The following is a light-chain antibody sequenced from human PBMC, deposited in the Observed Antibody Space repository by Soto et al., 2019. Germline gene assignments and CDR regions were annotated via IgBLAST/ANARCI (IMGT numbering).Light chain of an antibody. J-gene: IGKJ1*01. CDR2: ETS. CDR1: RSLTRW. V-gene: IGKV1-5*03. CDR3: QQYSTFWT. Sequence: DIQMSQSPSTLSASVGDRVTITCRASRSLTRWLAWYQQKPGRAPKLLIYETSILQSGVPPRFSGSGSGTDFTLTISGVQPDDIATYYCQQYSTFWTFGQGTRVEVK.